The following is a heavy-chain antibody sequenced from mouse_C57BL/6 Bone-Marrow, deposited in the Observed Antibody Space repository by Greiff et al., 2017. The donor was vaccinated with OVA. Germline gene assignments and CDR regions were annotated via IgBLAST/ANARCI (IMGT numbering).Heavy chain of an antibody. V-gene: IGHV1-77*01. CDR1: GYTFTDYY. Sequence: QVQLQQSGAELVKPGASVKISCKASGYTFTDYYINWVKQRPGQGLEWIGKTGPGSGSTYYNEKFKGKATLTADKSSSTAYMQLSSLTSEDSAVYFCARSYYYGSSPYYWGQGTTLTVSS. CDR2: TGPGSGST. D-gene: IGHD1-1*01. CDR3: ARSYYYGSSPYY. J-gene: IGHJ2*01.